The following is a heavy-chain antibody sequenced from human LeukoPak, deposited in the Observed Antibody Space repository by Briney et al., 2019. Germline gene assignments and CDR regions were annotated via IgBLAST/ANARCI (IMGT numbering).Heavy chain of an antibody. D-gene: IGHD1-26*01. J-gene: IGHJ4*02. Sequence: PSQTLSLTCAISGDSVSSNSAAWNCLRQSPSRGLEWLGSTYYRSKWYNDYALSVIGRISVNPDTPKNQFSLQLNSVTPEDTAVYYCARGGSYSFDYWGQGTLVTVSS. CDR3: ARGGSYSFDY. CDR2: TYYRSKWYN. V-gene: IGHV6-1*01. CDR1: GDSVSSNSAA.